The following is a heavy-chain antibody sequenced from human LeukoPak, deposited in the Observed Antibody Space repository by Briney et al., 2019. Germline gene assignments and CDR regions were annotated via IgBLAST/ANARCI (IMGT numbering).Heavy chain of an antibody. CDR3: ARDRGYFDN. CDR2: ITSSSNYI. CDR1: ECTLRIKS. V-gene: IGHV3-21*01. Sequence: GGSLTPARPTRECTLRIKSVNLVRRPPIKKLEWLSSITSSSNYIYYADSVKGRFTISRDNVQNSLYLQMNSLRAEDTAMYYCARDRGYFDNWGQGTLVTVSS. J-gene: IGHJ4*02.